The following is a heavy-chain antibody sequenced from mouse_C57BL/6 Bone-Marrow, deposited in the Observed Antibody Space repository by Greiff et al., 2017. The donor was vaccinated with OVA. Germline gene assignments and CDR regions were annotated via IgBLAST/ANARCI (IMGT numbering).Heavy chain of an antibody. D-gene: IGHD1-1*01. J-gene: IGHJ3*01. CDR3: ARLDYYGSSAWFAY. Sequence: EVKLLQSGGGLVQPGGSLKLSCAASGIDFSRYWMSWVRRAPGKGLEWIGEINPDSSTINYAPSLKDKFIISRDNAKNTLYLQMSKVRSEDTALYYCARLDYYGSSAWFAYWGQGTLVTVSA. CDR2: INPDSSTI. CDR1: GIDFSRYW. V-gene: IGHV4-1*01.